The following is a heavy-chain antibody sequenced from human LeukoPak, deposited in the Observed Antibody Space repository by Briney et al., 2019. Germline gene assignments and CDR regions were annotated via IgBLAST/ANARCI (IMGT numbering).Heavy chain of an antibody. CDR1: GFSVSSNY. CDR2: IYSGGTT. V-gene: IGHV3-66*02. D-gene: IGHD4-17*01. Sequence: PGGSLRLSCAASGFSVSSNYMTWVRQAPGKGLEWVSVIYSGGTTYYADSVKGRFTISRGNSKSTLHLQMNNLRAEDTAVYYCARDDLLTTVDYWGQGTLVTVSS. CDR3: ARDDLLTTVDY. J-gene: IGHJ4*02.